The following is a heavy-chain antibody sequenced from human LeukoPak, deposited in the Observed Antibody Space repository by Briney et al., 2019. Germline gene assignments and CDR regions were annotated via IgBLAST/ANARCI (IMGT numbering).Heavy chain of an antibody. J-gene: IGHJ4*02. V-gene: IGHV4-59*08. CDR3: ARQPLDCSPEFDF. CDR1: DGPISSYY. Sequence: SETLSLTCTVSDGPISSYYWTWIRQPPGKGLEWIGYIYSNVSTNYNPSLKSRVTISVDTSKNQFSLKLSSVTAADMAVYYCARQPLDCSPEFDFWGQGTLVTVSS. D-gene: IGHD4-11*01. CDR2: IYSNVST.